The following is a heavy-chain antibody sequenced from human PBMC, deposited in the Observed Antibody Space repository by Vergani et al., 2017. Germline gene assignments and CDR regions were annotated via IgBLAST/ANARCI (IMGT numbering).Heavy chain of an antibody. CDR1: GFSLSTSGVG. CDR2: IYWDDDK. V-gene: IGHV2-5*02. J-gene: IGHJ4*02. CDR3: AHGYYGSGSWAYYFDY. Sequence: QITLKESGPTLVKPTQTLTLTCTFSGFSLSTSGVGVGWIRQPPGKALEWLALIYWDDDKRYSPSLKSRLTITKDTSKNPVVLTMTNMEPVDTATYYCAHGYYGSGSWAYYFDYWGQGTLVTVSS. D-gene: IGHD3-10*01.